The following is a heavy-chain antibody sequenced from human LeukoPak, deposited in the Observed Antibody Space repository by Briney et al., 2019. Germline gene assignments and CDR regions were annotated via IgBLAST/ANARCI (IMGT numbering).Heavy chain of an antibody. CDR1: GFTFSSYG. J-gene: IGHJ6*03. V-gene: IGHV3-23*01. CDR2: INANGGST. CDR3: AKDPNFYYCMDV. Sequence: GGSLRLSCAASGFTFSSYGMSWVRQAPGKGLEYVSTINANGGSTYYADSVKGRFTISRDNSKNTLYLQMNSLRAEDTAVYYCAKDPNFYYCMDVWGKGTTVTISS.